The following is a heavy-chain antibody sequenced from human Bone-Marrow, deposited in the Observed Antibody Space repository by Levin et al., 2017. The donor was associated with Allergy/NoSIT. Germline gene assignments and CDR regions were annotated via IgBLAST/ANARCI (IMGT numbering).Heavy chain of an antibody. Sequence: GESLKISCAASGFTVNSHYMSWVRQAPGKGLEWVSVIYSGGNTYYADSVKGRFTISRDNSKNILYLQMNSLRAEDTAVYYCARDGPRASYYYYGMDVWGQGTTVTVSS. V-gene: IGHV3-66*01. CDR2: IYSGGNT. CDR1: GFTVNSHY. CDR3: ARDGPRASYYYYGMDV. J-gene: IGHJ6*02.